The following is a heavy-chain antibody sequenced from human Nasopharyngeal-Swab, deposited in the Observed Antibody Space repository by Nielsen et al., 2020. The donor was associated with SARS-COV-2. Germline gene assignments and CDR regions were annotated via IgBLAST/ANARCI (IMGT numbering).Heavy chain of an antibody. D-gene: IGHD3-22*01. J-gene: IGHJ4*02. CDR3: AKDRITMIVEPDY. V-gene: IGHV3-23*01. Sequence: WIRQPPGKGLEWVSAISGSGGSTYYADPVKGRFTISRDNSKNTLYLQMNSLRAEDTAVYYCAKDRITMIVEPDYWGQGTLVTVSS. CDR2: ISGSGGST.